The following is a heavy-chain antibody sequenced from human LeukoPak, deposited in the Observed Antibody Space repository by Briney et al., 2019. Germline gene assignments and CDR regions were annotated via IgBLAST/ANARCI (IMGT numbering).Heavy chain of an antibody. CDR1: GFTFSSYA. J-gene: IGHJ6*02. V-gene: IGHV3-23*01. CDR3: AKASHDYYYGMDV. CDR2: ISGSGGST. Sequence: PGGSLRLSCAASGFTFSSYAMSWVRQAPGKGLEWVSAISGSGGSTYYADSVKGRFTISRDNSMNTLYLQMNSLRAEDTAVYYCAKASHDYYYGMDVWGQGTTVTVSS.